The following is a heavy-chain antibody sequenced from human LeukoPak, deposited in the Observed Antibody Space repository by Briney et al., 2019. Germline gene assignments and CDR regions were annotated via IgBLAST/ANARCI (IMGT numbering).Heavy chain of an antibody. CDR2: IYYSGST. V-gene: IGHV4-59*01. D-gene: IGHD6-13*01. CDR3: ARVRVAAAGIDY. J-gene: IGHJ4*02. CDR1: GGSISSYY. Sequence: PSETLSLTCTVSGGSISSYYWSWIRQPPGKGLEWIGYIYYSGSTNYNPSLKSRVTISVDTSKNQFSLMLSSVTAADTAVYYCARVRVAAAGIDYWGQGTLVTVSS.